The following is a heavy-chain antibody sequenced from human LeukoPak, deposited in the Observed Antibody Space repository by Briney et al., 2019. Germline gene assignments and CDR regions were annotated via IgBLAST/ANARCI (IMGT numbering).Heavy chain of an antibody. J-gene: IGHJ4*02. D-gene: IGHD3-3*01. CDR3: ARWGQVLRSLEWLFQYYFDY. V-gene: IGHV1-2*02. CDR2: INPNSGGT. CDR1: GYTFTGYY. Sequence: ASVKVSCKASGYTFTGYYMHWVRQAPGQGLEWMGWINPNSGGTNYAQKFQGRVTMTRDTSISTAYMELSRLRSDDTAVYYCARWGQVLRSLEWLFQYYFDYWGQGTLVTVSS.